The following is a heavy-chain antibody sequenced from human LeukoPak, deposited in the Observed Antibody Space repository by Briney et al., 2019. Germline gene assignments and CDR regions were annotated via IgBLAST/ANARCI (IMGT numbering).Heavy chain of an antibody. CDR1: GYTFTSYG. CDR2: ISAYNGNT. V-gene: IGHV1-18*01. J-gene: IGHJ4*02. CDR3: AAGGYSYSFDY. Sequence: ASVKVSCKASGYTFTSYGISWVRQAPGQGLEWMGWISAYNGNTNYAQKLQGRVTMTTDTSTSTAYMEVSRLRSDDTAVYYCAAGGYSYSFDYWGQGTLVTVSS. D-gene: IGHD5-18*01.